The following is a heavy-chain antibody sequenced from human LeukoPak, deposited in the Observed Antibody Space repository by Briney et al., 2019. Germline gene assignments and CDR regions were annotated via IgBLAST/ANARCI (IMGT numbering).Heavy chain of an antibody. V-gene: IGHV3-48*03. CDR1: GFTFSSYE. Sequence: GGSLRLSCAASGFTFSSYEMNWVRQAPGKGLEWVSYISSSGSTIYYADSVRGRFTISRDNAKHSLYLQMNSLRAEDTAVYYCAELGITMIGGVWGKGTTVTISS. CDR2: ISSSGSTI. CDR3: AELGITMIGGV. D-gene: IGHD3-10*02. J-gene: IGHJ6*04.